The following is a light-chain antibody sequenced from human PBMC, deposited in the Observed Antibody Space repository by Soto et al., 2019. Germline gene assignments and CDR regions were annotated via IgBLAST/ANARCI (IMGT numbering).Light chain of an antibody. V-gene: IGLV2-11*01. CDR1: SNDVGGYNF. CDR3: SSYAGSYTLV. J-gene: IGLJ2*01. Sequence: QSALTQPRSVSGSPGQSVTISCTGTSNDVGGYNFVSWYQQHPGKVPKLFIYDVSRPPSGVPDRFSGSKSGNTASLTISGLQAEDEADYYCSSYAGSYTLVFGGGTKVTVL. CDR2: DVS.